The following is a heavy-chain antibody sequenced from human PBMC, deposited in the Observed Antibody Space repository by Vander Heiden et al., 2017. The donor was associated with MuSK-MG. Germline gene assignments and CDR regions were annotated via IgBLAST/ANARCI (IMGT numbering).Heavy chain of an antibody. V-gene: IGHV3-23*01. J-gene: IGHJ4*02. CDR2: ISGGGDTT. CDR3: ARDRGHSYSWYGGRRVFDL. CDR1: GFTFNIYA. D-gene: IGHD6-13*01. Sequence: EVQLLESGGGLVQPGGSLRLSCAGSGFTFNIYAMIWVRQAPGRGLEWVSGISGGGDTTFYADSVKGRFTISKDNSKSTLYLQINSLRAGDTAVYFCARDRGHSYSWYGGRRVFDLWGQGTLVTVTS.